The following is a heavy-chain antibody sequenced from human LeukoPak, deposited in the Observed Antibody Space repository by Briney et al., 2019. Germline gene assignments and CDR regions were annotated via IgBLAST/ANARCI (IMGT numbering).Heavy chain of an antibody. CDR3: ATRSWLSPSG. J-gene: IGHJ4*02. D-gene: IGHD5-12*01. CDR2: ISGSGGST. CDR1: GFTFSSYA. Sequence: GGSLRLSCAASGFTFSSYAMSWVRQAPGKGLEWVSAISGSGGSTHYADSVKGRFTISRDNSKNTLYLQMNSLRAEDTAVYYCATRSWLSPSGWGQGTLVTVSS. V-gene: IGHV3-23*01.